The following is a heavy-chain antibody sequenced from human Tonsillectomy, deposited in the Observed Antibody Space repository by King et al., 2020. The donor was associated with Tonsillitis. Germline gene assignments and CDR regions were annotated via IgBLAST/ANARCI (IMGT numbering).Heavy chain of an antibody. CDR3: ASLDGP. Sequence: QLQESGPGLVKPSATLSLTCTVSGGSISSYYWSWIRQPPGKGLEWIGYIHNSGSTNYNPSLKSRVTISVDTSKNQFSLKLTSVTAADTAVYYCASLDGPWGQGTLVTVSS. CDR2: IHNSGST. D-gene: IGHD5-24*01. V-gene: IGHV4-59*01. CDR1: GGSISSYY. J-gene: IGHJ5*02.